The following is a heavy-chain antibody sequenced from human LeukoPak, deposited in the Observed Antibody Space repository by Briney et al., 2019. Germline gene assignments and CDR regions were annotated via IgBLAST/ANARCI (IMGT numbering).Heavy chain of an antibody. V-gene: IGHV1-69*04. D-gene: IGHD2-15*01. CDR1: GGTFSSYA. CDR2: IIPSLDVA. CDR3: ARDHCTPGTCLGGH. Sequence: SVEVSCKASGGTFSSYAISWVRQAPGQGLEWIGRIIPSLDVANYAQKFQGRVTLSVDRDTATTYMEVTSLRSEDTAIYYCARDHCTPGTCLGGHWGQGTLVTVSS. J-gene: IGHJ4*02.